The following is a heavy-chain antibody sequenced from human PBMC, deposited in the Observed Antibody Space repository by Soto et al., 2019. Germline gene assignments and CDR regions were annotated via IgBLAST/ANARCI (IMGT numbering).Heavy chain of an antibody. CDR2: ISGSGGST. CDR1: GFTFSSYA. D-gene: IGHD3-3*01. J-gene: IGHJ4*02. CDR3: AKGERAYYDFWSGYYRVPYYFDY. V-gene: IGHV3-23*01. Sequence: GPLRLSCQASGFTFSSYAMSWVRWAPGKGLEWVSAISGSGGSTYYADSVKGRFTISRDNSKNTLYLQMNSLRAEDTAVYYCAKGERAYYDFWSGYYRVPYYFDYWGQGT.